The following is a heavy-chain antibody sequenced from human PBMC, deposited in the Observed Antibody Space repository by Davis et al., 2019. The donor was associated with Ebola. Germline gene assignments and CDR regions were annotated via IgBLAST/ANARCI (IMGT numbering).Heavy chain of an antibody. Sequence: SETLSLTCAVYGGSFSGYYWSWVRQPPGKGLEWIGEINHSGSTSYNPSLKSRVTISVDTSKNQFSLKLSSVTAADTAVYYCARPLKDIVVGAWFDPWGQGTLVTVSS. CDR2: INHSGST. D-gene: IGHD2-2*01. CDR3: ARPLKDIVVGAWFDP. V-gene: IGHV4-34*01. J-gene: IGHJ5*02. CDR1: GGSFSGYY.